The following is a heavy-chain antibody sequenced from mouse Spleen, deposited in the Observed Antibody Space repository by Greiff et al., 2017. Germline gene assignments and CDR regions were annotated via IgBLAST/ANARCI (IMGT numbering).Heavy chain of an antibody. Sequence: VQLQQSGPELVKPGASVKISCKASGYAFSSSWMNWVKQRPGKGLEWIGRIYPGDGDTNYNGKFKGKATLTADKSSSTAYMQLSSLTSEDSAVYFCARHYRYEFHWYFDVWGAGTTVTVSS. V-gene: IGHV1-82*01. CDR3: ARHYRYEFHWYFDV. CDR2: IYPGDGDT. D-gene: IGHD2-14*01. J-gene: IGHJ1*01. CDR1: GYAFSSSW.